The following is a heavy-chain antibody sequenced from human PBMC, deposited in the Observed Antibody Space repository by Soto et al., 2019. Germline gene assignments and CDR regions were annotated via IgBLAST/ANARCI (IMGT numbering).Heavy chain of an antibody. Sequence: PWGSLRLSCAASRFNFSKFDMHWVRQAPGKELAWVAVISVDGNRRYYPDSVKGRFTISRDNSQNALYLQMNSLRAEDTAVYFCAREVAGPAVIGLYYYGMDVWGQGTTVTVSS. D-gene: IGHD2-2*02. CDR2: ISVDGNRR. CDR3: AREVAGPAVIGLYYYGMDV. CDR1: RFNFSKFD. V-gene: IGHV3-30-3*01. J-gene: IGHJ6*02.